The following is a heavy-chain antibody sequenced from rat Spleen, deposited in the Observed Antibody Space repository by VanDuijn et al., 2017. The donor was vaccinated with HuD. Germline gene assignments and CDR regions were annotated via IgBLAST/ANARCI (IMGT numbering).Heavy chain of an antibody. J-gene: IGHJ4*01. Sequence: EVQLVESGGGLVQPGRSLTLSCAASGFTFSNYYMAWVRQAPTTGLEWVAYISTGGGSTYYRDSVKGRFTISRDNAKSTLYLQMDSLRSGDTATYYCTTDLLLPRVMDAWGQGASVTVSS. CDR3: TTDLLLPRVMDA. CDR2: ISTGGGST. D-gene: IGHD1-3*01. V-gene: IGHV5-27*01. CDR1: GFTFSNYY.